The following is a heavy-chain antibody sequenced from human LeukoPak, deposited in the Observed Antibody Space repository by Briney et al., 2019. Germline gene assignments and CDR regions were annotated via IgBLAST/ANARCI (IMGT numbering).Heavy chain of an antibody. V-gene: IGHV1-2*04. CDR2: INPNSGGT. CDR1: GYTFTGYY. D-gene: IGHD2-2*01. CDR3: ARGGSVPAAMPAYYYYGMDV. Sequence: ALVKVSCTASGYTFTGYYMHWVRQAPGQGLEWMEWINPNSGGTNYAQKFQGWVTMTRDTSISTAYMELSRLRSDDTAVYYCARGGSVPAAMPAYYYYGMDVWGQGTTVTVSS. J-gene: IGHJ6*02.